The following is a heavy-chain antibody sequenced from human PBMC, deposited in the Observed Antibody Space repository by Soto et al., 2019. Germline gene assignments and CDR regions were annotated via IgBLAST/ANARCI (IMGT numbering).Heavy chain of an antibody. J-gene: IGHJ5*02. D-gene: IGHD2-15*01. CDR2: ISPGSRYP. CDR3: VRGGGGGLFDP. CDR1: GFTFGGSY. Sequence: LSLTCAGSGFTFGGSYMSWIRQAPGKGLEWLSYISPGSRYPAYADSVKGRFTISRDNAKRSLYLQMMSLTAEDTAIYYCVRGGGGGLFDPWGQGTMVTVSS. V-gene: IGHV3-11*06.